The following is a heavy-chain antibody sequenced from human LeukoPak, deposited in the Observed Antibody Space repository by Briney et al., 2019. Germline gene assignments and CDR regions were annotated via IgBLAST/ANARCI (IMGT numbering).Heavy chain of an antibody. J-gene: IGHJ6*02. D-gene: IGHD2-8*02. CDR2: NYYTGSR. V-gene: IGHV4-4*02. Sequence: SETLTLTCAASGASFSSSDWWWCVRQSPGGVQGWSGDNYYTGSRNYNPSLKSRVAMSVDTSKNQFSLQLTTVTAADTAEYYCARAVHPQRVPVKDAYGLDVWGQGTTVTASS. CDR1: GASFSSSDW. CDR3: ARAVHPQRVPVKDAYGLDV.